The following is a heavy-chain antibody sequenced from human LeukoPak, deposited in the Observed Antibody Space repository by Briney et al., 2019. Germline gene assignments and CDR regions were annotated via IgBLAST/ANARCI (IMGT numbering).Heavy chain of an antibody. CDR1: GGSISSYY. V-gene: IGHV4-59*01. CDR2: IYYSGST. D-gene: IGHD3-10*01. Sequence: ASETLSLTCTVSGGSISSYYWSWIRQPPGKGLEWIGYIYYSGSTNYNPSLKSRVTISVDTSKNQFSLKLSSVTAADTAVYYCARWFGEDYWGQGTLVTVSS. J-gene: IGHJ4*02. CDR3: ARWFGEDY.